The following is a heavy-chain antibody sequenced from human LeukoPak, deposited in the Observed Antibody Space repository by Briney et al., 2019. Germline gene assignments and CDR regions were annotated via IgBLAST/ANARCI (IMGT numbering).Heavy chain of an antibody. D-gene: IGHD3-10*01. Sequence: SETLALTCTGPGVFISSYYRSLIRQPPGKGLEGIWDIYYNGSHKYNPSLKKRITITIDNSKNHFPPKFTPVTPSGTALDYSGSTKYNPSLKSRVTISVDTSKNHFSLKLSSVTAADTAVYYCARHGNYYDSSGYNYYFDYWGQGTLGTVSS. CDR2: IYYNGSH. J-gene: IGHJ4*02. CDR1: GVFISSYY. CDR3: GSTKYNPSLKSRVTISVDTSKNHFSLKLSSVTAADTAVYYCARHGNYYDSSGYNYYFDY. V-gene: IGHV4-59*08.